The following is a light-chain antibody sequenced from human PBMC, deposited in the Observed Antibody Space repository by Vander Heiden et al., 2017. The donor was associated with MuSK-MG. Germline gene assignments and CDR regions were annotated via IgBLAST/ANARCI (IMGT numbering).Light chain of an antibody. J-gene: IGLJ2*01. CDR2: YDS. Sequence: SYVLTQPPSVSLAPGKPARITCGGNNIGSKSVHWYQQKPGQAPVLVIYYDSDRPSGIPERFSGSNSGNTATLTLSRVEAGDEADYYCQVWDSSSDRVVFGGGTKLTVL. CDR1: NIGSKS. CDR3: QVWDSSSDRVV. V-gene: IGLV3-21*04.